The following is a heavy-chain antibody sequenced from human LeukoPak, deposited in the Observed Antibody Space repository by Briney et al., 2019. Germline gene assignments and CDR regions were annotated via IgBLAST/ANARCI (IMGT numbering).Heavy chain of an antibody. CDR1: RYNLNNYG. V-gene: IGHV1-18*01. Sequence: SVNVSCKPSRYNLNNYGVSWVRQAPGPGRRGLGWISAKTGNTNYAQKVQGRVTMTTDTSTTTAYMELRSLGSDDTAVYYCARGSYPYSHGMDVWGQGTTVTVSS. CDR2: ISAKTGNT. J-gene: IGHJ6*02. CDR3: ARGSYPYSHGMDV. D-gene: IGHD1-26*01.